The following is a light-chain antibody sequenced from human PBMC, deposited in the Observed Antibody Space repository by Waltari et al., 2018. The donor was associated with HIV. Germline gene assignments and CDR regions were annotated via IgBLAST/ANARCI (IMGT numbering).Light chain of an antibody. J-gene: IGLJ1*01. CDR3: TSYTSSGTLYV. CDR2: EVS. CDR1: SSDVGGSHY. V-gene: IGLV2-14*01. Sequence: QSALTQPASVSGSPGQSITISCTGTSSDVGGSHYVSWYQQHPGKAPKLMIYEVSNRPSGISNRFSGSKSGNTASLTISGLQAEDEADYYCTSYTSSGTLYVFGTGTKVTVL.